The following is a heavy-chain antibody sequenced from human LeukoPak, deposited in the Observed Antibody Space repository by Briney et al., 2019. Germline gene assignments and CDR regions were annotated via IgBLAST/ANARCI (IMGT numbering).Heavy chain of an antibody. V-gene: IGHV4-39*01. CDR2: IYYTVST. D-gene: IGHD3-22*01. J-gene: IGHJ4*02. Sequence: SETLSLTCTVSGDSISNNNYYWGWIRQSPGKELECIGRIYYTVSTYYNPSLRSRVTISVDTSKNQFSLQLSSVTAADTAIYYCARLPSGYHFDYWGQGTLVTVSS. CDR1: GDSISNNNYY. CDR3: ARLPSGYHFDY.